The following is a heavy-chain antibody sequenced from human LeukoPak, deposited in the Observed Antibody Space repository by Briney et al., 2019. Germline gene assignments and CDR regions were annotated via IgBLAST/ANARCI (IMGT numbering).Heavy chain of an antibody. Sequence: ESSETLSLTCTVSGVSITTSYWTWIRQSPGKGLEWIGYISSSGVAHYNPSLNSRVTFSLDTSKGLFSLRLTSVTAADTAVYYCAKTLGSGAYYEGTFDSWGQGTPVTVSS. CDR3: AKTLGSGAYYEGTFDS. J-gene: IGHJ4*02. CDR1: GVSITTSY. CDR2: ISSSGVA. D-gene: IGHD1-26*01. V-gene: IGHV4-59*01.